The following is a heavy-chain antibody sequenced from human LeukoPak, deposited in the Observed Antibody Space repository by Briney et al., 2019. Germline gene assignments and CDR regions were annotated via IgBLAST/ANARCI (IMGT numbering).Heavy chain of an antibody. D-gene: IGHD3-22*01. V-gene: IGHV4-31*03. CDR3: TREGVYSPDGSGYHRDAFDI. CDR2: IYYSGST. CDR1: GGSISSGGYY. J-gene: IGHJ3*02. Sequence: PSQTLSLTCTVSGGSISSGGYYWSWIRQHPGKGLEWIGYIYYSGSTYYNPSLKSRVTISVDTSKNQFSLKLSSLRSEDTAVYYCTREGVYSPDGSGYHRDAFDIWGQGTVVTVSS.